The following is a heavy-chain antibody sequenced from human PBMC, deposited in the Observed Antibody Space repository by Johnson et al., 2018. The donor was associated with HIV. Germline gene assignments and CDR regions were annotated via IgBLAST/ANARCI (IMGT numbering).Heavy chain of an antibody. V-gene: IGHV3-7*02. J-gene: IGHJ3*01. Sequence: VQLVESGGGLVQPGGSLRLSCAASGFTFSIYWMTWVRQAPGKGLEWVASIRQDGSEKTYAHSVKGRFIISRDNSENTLYLQMGSLRAEDMAVYYCARGGYYYDGDGAFDFWGQGTIVTVSS. CDR3: ARGGYYYDGDGAFDF. CDR1: GFTFSIYW. D-gene: IGHD3-22*01. CDR2: IRQDGSEK.